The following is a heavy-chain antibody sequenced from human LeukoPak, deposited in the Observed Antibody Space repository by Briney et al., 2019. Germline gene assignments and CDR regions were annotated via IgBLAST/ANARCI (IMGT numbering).Heavy chain of an antibody. CDR1: GFGVSVHH. V-gene: IGHV3-53*01. CDR2: RQPGNVS. CDR3: ARARGYDTYLDY. J-gene: IGHJ4*02. Sequence: GGSLRLSCAVSGFGVSVHHMAWVRQAPGKGLEWVSVRQPGNVSYYADSVKGRFTTSTDNSKNILYLQIKDLRAEDTALYYCARARGYDTYLDYWGQGTLVIVSS. D-gene: IGHD3-22*01.